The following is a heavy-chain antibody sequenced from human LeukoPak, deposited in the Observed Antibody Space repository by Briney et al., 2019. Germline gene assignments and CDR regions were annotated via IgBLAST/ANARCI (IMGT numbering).Heavy chain of an antibody. V-gene: IGHV1-3*01. Sequence: ASVKVSCKASGYTFTSYAMHWVRQAPGQRLEWMGWINAGNGNTKYSQKFQGRVTITRDTSASTAYMELSSLRSEDTAVYYCARGPWPVLLWFGELFPGYYGMDVWGKGTTVTVSS. CDR3: ARGPWPVLLWFGELFPGYYGMDV. CDR1: GYTFTSYA. J-gene: IGHJ6*04. D-gene: IGHD3-10*01. CDR2: INAGNGNT.